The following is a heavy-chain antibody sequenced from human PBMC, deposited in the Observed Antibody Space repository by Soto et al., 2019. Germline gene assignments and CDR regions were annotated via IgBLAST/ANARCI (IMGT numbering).Heavy chain of an antibody. D-gene: IGHD2-15*01. CDR1: GYTFTSYG. Sequence: QVQLVQSGAEVKKPGASVKVSCKASGYTFTSYGISWVRQAPGQGLEWMGWISAYNGNTNYAQKLQGRVTMTTDTXTXTXSMELRSLRSDDTAVYYCARDRCSGGSCYYGGYFDYWGQGTLVTVSS. CDR3: ARDRCSGGSCYYGGYFDY. CDR2: ISAYNGNT. J-gene: IGHJ4*02. V-gene: IGHV1-18*01.